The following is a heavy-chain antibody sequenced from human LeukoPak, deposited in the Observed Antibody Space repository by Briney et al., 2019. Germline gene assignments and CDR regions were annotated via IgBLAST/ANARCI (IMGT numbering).Heavy chain of an antibody. CDR3: ARDVRDDTFDI. CDR2: IKQDASEI. CDR1: GFILSNYW. Sequence: GGSLRLSCEASGFILSNYWMTWVRQAPGKGLEWVTNIKQDASEIYYVDSVKGRFTVPRDNAKNSLYLQMNNLRVEDTAVYYCARDVRDDTFDIWGQGTMVTVSS. V-gene: IGHV3-7*01. J-gene: IGHJ3*02.